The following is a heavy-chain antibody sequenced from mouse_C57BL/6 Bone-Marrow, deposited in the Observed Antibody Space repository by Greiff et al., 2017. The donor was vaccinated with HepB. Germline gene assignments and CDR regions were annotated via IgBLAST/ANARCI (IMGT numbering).Heavy chain of an antibody. D-gene: IGHD1-1*01. J-gene: IGHJ3*01. CDR2: IDPENGDT. Sequence: LQQSGAELVRPGASVKLSCTASGFNIKDDYMHWVKQRPEQGLEWIGWIDPENGDTEYASKFQGKATITADTSSNTAYLQLSSLTSEDTAVYYCTTGTTVEAYWGQGTLVTVSA. V-gene: IGHV14-4*01. CDR3: TTGTTVEAY. CDR1: GFNIKDDY.